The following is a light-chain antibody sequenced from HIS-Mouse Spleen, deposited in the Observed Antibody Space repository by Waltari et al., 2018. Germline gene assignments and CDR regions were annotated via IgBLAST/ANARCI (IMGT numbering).Light chain of an antibody. V-gene: IGLV3-25*03. CDR2: KDI. Sequence: SYELTQPPSVSVSPGQTARITCSGDALPKQYAYWYQQKPGQAPRLVIYKDIERPSGIPERFSGSSSGTTVTLTISGVQAEDEADYYCQSADSSGTYVVFGGGTKLTVL. J-gene: IGLJ2*01. CDR1: ALPKQY. CDR3: QSADSSGTYVV.